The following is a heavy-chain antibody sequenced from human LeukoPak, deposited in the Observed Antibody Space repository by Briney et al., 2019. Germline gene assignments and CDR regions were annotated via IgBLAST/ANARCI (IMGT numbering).Heavy chain of an antibody. CDR2: ISGGGEST. V-gene: IGHV3-23*01. D-gene: IGHD3-22*01. CDR1: GFTFSNYA. Sequence: GGSLRLSRAASGFTFSNYAMSWVRQAPGKGLEWVSAISGGGESTYYVDSVRGRFTISRDNSKNTLYLQMNSLRAEDTALYYCAKDLSGYLVPDYWGQGTLIIVSS. CDR3: AKDLSGYLVPDY. J-gene: IGHJ4*02.